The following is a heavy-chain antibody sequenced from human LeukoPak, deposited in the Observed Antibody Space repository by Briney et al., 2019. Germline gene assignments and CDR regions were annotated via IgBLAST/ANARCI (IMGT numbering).Heavy chain of an antibody. D-gene: IGHD3-9*01. CDR3: AIDSSDILTGYYHF. J-gene: IGHJ4*02. CDR1: GYSFNDYY. V-gene: IGHV1-2*02. Sequence: GASVKVSCKSSGYSFNDYYIHWVRQATGQGLEWMGWINPNSGRSHYATKFQGSVTLTPDTSITTAYMELSSLISGDTALYYWAIDSSDILTGYYHFWGQGTLVTVSS. CDR2: INPNSGRS.